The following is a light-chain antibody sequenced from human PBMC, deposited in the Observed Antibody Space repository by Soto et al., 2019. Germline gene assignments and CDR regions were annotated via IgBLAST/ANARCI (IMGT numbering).Light chain of an antibody. CDR2: GAS. Sequence: EIVLTQSPGTLSLSPGDRATLSCRASQSVSGSYLAWYQQKPGQAPRLLIYGASSRATGIPDRFSGSGSGKDFTLTISRLEPEDCAVYYCQQYGSSPMAFGQGTKVEIK. J-gene: IGKJ1*01. CDR1: QSVSGSY. CDR3: QQYGSSPMA. V-gene: IGKV3-20*01.